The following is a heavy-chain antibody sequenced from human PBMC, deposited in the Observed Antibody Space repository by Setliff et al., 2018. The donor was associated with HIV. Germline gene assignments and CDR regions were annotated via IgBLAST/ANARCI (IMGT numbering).Heavy chain of an antibody. CDR3: ARDMDYSNPDY. J-gene: IGHJ4*02. CDR2: ISTYNGST. V-gene: IGHV1-18*01. Sequence: ALVKVSCKASGYMFTSYGIGWVRQAPGQGLEWMGWISTYNGSTNYAPQFQGRVSVTTDTATTTVHMELRSLRSDDTAMYYCARDMDYSNPDYWGQGTLVTVSS. CDR1: GYMFTSYG. D-gene: IGHD4-4*01.